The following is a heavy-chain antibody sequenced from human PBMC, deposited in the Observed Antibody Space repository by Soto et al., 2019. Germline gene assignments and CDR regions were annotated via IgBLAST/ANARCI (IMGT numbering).Heavy chain of an antibody. J-gene: IGHJ4*02. V-gene: IGHV1-8*01. Sequence: ASVKVSCKASGYTFTSYDINWVRQATGQGLEWMGWMNPISGNTGYAQKFQGRVTMTRNTSISTAYMELSSLRSEDTAVYYCASVGYGDYVGLLSYWGQGTLVTVSS. D-gene: IGHD4-17*01. CDR3: ASVGYGDYVGLLSY. CDR2: MNPISGNT. CDR1: GYTFTSYD.